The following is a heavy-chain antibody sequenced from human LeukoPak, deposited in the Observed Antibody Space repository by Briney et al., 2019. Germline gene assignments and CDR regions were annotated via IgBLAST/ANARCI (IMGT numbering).Heavy chain of an antibody. J-gene: IGHJ4*02. CDR3: AKDRMTGYSSSWSSDY. CDR1: GFTFSSYA. Sequence: GGSVRLSCAASGFTFSSYAMRWVRQAPGKGLEGISGFSGSGGSTYYADSVKGRFTISRDNSKNTLYLQMNSLRAEDTAVFYCAKDRMTGYSSSWSSDYWGQGTLVTVSS. CDR2: FSGSGGST. D-gene: IGHD6-13*01. V-gene: IGHV3-23*01.